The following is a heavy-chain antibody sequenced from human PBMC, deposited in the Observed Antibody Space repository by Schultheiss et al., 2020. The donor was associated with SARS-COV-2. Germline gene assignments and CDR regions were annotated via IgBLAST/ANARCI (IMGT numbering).Heavy chain of an antibody. J-gene: IGHJ4*02. CDR1: GFTFSDYY. D-gene: IGHD2-8*01. V-gene: IGHV3-74*01. Sequence: GGSLRLSCAASGFTFSDYYMSWIRQAPGKGLVWVSRIQSDGSSTTYADSVKGRFTISRDNAKNSVYLQMNSLGVEDTAVYYCARDGGSCTNGVCYAFDYWGQGTLVTVSS. CDR2: IQSDGSST. CDR3: ARDGGSCTNGVCYAFDY.